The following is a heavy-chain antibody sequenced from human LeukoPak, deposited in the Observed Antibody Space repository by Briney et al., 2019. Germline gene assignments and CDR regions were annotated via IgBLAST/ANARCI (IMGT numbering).Heavy chain of an antibody. Sequence: ASVKVSCKASGYTFSGYYMDWVRQAPGQGLQWMERINPNSGDTNYAQKFQGRVTMTRDTSISTAYMELSRLRSDDTAVSNCATSPRKTVTTNYWRQGTLVTVSS. CDR1: GYTFSGYY. J-gene: IGHJ4*02. D-gene: IGHD4-17*01. CDR3: ATSPRKTVTTNY. V-gene: IGHV1-2*06. CDR2: INPNSGDT.